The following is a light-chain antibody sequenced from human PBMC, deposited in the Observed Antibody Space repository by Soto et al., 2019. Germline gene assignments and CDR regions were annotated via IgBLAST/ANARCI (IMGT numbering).Light chain of an antibody. CDR3: QQGHDRPLT. CDR2: GVS. J-gene: IGKJ2*01. CDR1: QRISCE. V-gene: IGKV3-15*01. Sequence: EIVMTQSPSTLSVSPGERATLACRASQRISCELAWYHQRPCQPPRLLIYGVSTRATGIPDRFSGSGSGSDLHLTIRGLQSADLAVHSCQQGHDRPLTFGQGTRL.